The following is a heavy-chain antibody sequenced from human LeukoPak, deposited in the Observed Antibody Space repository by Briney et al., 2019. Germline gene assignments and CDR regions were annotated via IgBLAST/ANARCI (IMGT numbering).Heavy chain of an antibody. CDR2: ITTGDGNT. V-gene: IGHV3-23*01. D-gene: IGHD7-27*01. CDR1: GFTFSSYT. Sequence: GGSLKLSCTASGFTFSSYTMTWVRQAPGKGLKWVSTITTGDGNTYYADSVKGRFTVSRDDSKNTLYLQMNSLRAEDTAVYYCAKDGGLWVSAHWGDSWGRGTLVTVSS. CDR3: AKDGGLWVSAHWGDS. J-gene: IGHJ4*02.